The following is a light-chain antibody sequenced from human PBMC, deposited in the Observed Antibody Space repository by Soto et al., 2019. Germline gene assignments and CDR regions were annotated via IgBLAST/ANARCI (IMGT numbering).Light chain of an antibody. J-gene: IGKJ5*01. V-gene: IGKV3-11*01. CDR2: DAS. CDR1: QSVSSY. CDR3: PHRRVWPGS. Sequence: EIVLTQSPATLCLSPGERATLTCRASQSVSSYLDWYQQKPGKAPRLLMYDASNRATGLPERFSGGGSGTDFTLTSSRLEPEDFAVYYCPHRRVWPGSFGQGTRLEIK.